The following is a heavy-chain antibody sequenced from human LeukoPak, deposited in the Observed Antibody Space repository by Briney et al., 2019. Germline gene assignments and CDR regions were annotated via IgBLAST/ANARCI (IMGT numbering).Heavy chain of an antibody. Sequence: ASVKLSCKASGYTFTGYYMHWLRQAPGQGLEWMVWINPNSGGTNYAQKFQGWVTMTRDTSISTAYMELRSLRSDDTAVYYCARQVPGIAAAGASGYMDVWGKGTTVTVSS. CDR2: INPNSGGT. CDR1: GYTFTGYY. V-gene: IGHV1-2*04. J-gene: IGHJ6*03. D-gene: IGHD6-13*01. CDR3: ARQVPGIAAAGASGYMDV.